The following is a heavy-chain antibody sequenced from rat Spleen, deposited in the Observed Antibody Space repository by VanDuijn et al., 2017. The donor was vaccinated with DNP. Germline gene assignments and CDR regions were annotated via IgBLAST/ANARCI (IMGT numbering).Heavy chain of an antibody. CDR3: ARHECFYWYFDF. CDR2: IIYDGSGT. Sequence: EVQLVESGGGLVQPGRSLKLSCAASGFTFSDYSMAWDRQAPKKGLEWVAMIIYDGSGTYYGDSVKGRFTISRDNAKNTLYLQMDSLRSEETATYYCARHECFYWYFDFWGPGTMVTVSS. V-gene: IGHV5-7*01. CDR1: GFTFSDYS. J-gene: IGHJ1*01.